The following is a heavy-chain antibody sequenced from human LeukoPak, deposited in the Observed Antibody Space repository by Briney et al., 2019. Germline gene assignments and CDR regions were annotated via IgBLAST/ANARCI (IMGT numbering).Heavy chain of an antibody. Sequence: ASVKVSCKASGYTFTNYGISWVRQAPGQGLEWMGWISGYNGYTHYAQKLQGRVTLTTDTSTRPAYMELRSLRSDDTAVYYCARGLPPRRLYDPSGYYSYYFDYWGQGTLVTVSS. J-gene: IGHJ4*02. CDR2: ISGYNGYT. V-gene: IGHV1-18*01. CDR3: ARGLPPRRLYDPSGYYSYYFDY. CDR1: GYTFTNYG. D-gene: IGHD3-22*01.